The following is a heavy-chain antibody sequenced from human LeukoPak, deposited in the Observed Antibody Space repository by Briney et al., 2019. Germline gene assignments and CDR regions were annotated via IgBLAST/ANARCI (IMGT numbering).Heavy chain of an antibody. J-gene: IGHJ6*03. CDR2: SNDSGGT. V-gene: IGHV4-34*01. CDR3: ARLSVIVGSTLEYYYYYMDV. Sequence: PSETLSLTCAVYGGTFSGYYWSWIRQPPGKRLEWVGESNDSGGTNYNPSLKSRVTISADKSKNQVSLKLTSVTAVDTAVYYCARLSVIVGSTLEYYYYYMDVWGQGTTVTVSS. CDR1: GGTFSGYY. D-gene: IGHD1-26*01.